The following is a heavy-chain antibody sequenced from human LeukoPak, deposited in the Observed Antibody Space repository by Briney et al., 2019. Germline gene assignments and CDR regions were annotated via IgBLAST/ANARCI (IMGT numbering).Heavy chain of an antibody. CDR2: INPSGGST. D-gene: IGHD6-6*01. J-gene: IGHJ4*02. V-gene: IGHV1-46*01. CDR3: ASSSSGSPLIDY. Sequence: ASVKVSCKASGYTFTSYYMHWVRQAPRQGLEWMGIINPSGGSTSYAQKFQGRVTMTRDTSTSTVYMELSSLRSEDTAVYYCASSSSGSPLIDYWGQGTLVTVSS. CDR1: GYTFTSYY.